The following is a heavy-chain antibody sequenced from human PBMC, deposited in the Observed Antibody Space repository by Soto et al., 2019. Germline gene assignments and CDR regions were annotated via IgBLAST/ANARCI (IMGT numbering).Heavy chain of an antibody. J-gene: IGHJ1*01. CDR2: ISSSTTYI. D-gene: IGHD3-22*01. V-gene: IGHV3-21*01. CDR3: ARERTMYSVDRSGSNWEFQH. CDR1: GFTFSSFS. Sequence: EVQLVESGGGLVKPGGSLRLSCAASGFTFSSFSMNWVRQAPGKGLEWVSSISSSTTYIYYADSVKGRFTISRDTAQNSLYLRMNSLRAEDTAVYYCARERTMYSVDRSGSNWEFQHWVQGTLVTVSS.